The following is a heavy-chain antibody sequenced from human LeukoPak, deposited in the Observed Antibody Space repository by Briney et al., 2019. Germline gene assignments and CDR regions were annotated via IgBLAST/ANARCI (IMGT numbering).Heavy chain of an antibody. D-gene: IGHD6-13*01. J-gene: IGHJ4*02. CDR2: ISGSGGST. Sequence: AGGSLRLSCAASGFTFSSYGMSWVRQAPGKGLEWVSAISGSGGSTYYADSVKGRFTISRDNSKNTLYLQMNSLRAEDTAVYNCASHSYSSSFDNWGQGTLVTVSS. V-gene: IGHV3-23*01. CDR1: GFTFSSYG. CDR3: ASHSYSSSFDN.